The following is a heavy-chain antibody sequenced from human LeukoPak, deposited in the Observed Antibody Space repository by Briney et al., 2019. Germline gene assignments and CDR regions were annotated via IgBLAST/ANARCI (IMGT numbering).Heavy chain of an antibody. V-gene: IGHV3-15*01. CDR1: GFTFSSYA. CDR3: TTELLRLGELSRFDY. CDR2: IKSKTDGGTT. Sequence: PGASLRLSCAASGFTFSSYAMSWVRQAPGKGLEWVGRIKSKTDGGTTDYAAPVKGRFTISRDDSKNTLYLQMNSLKTEDTAVYYCTTELLRLGELSRFDYWGQGTLVTVSS. D-gene: IGHD3-16*02. J-gene: IGHJ4*02.